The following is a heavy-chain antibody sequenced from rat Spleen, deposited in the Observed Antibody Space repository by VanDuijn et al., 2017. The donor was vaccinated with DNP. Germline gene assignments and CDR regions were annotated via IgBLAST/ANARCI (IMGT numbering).Heavy chain of an antibody. D-gene: IGHD1-11*01. Sequence: EVQLVESGGGLVQPGRSMKLSCAASGFTFSNYGMAWVRQAPKKGLEWVAYITETGGSTFYPDSVKGRFTISRDNAKSTLYLQMDSLRSEDTATYFCARGGGAGYYFDYWGQGVMVTVSS. V-gene: IGHV5-25*01. CDR2: ITETGGST. J-gene: IGHJ2*01. CDR1: GFTFSNYG. CDR3: ARGGGAGYYFDY.